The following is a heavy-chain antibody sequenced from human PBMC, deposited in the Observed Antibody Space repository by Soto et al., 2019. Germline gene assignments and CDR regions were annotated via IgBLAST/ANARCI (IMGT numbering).Heavy chain of an antibody. D-gene: IGHD7-27*01. CDR3: AGDHYYNMDV. CDR1: GFPFSGSA. CDR2: IRSKPNSYAT. J-gene: IGHJ6*02. V-gene: IGHV3-73*02. Sequence: EVQLVESGGGLVQPGGSPKLSCAASGFPFSGSAMHWVRQASGKGLEWVGRIRSKPNSYATTYAASVKGRFTISRNDSKNTAYLQMNSLKTEDTAVYYCAGDHYYNMDVWGRGTTVTVSS.